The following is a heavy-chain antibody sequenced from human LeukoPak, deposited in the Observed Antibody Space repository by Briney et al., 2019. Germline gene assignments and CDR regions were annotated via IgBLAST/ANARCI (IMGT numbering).Heavy chain of an antibody. V-gene: IGHV4-59*08. CDR1: GGSINNYY. D-gene: IGHD3-3*01. J-gene: IGHJ4*02. CDR3: ARHPFFAPFDY. CDR2: IYVSGNT. Sequence: SETLSLTCTLSGGSINNYYLSWVRQSPGKGLEWIGYIYVSGNTNYNPSLKSRVTISLDTSKNHFSLKLTSVTAADTAVYYCARHPFFAPFDYWGVGTLVTVSS.